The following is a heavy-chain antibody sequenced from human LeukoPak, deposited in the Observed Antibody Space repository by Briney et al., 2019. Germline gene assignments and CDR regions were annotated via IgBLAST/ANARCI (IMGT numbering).Heavy chain of an antibody. CDR1: GFTLDDYG. V-gene: IGHV3-20*04. CDR3: ARGFRNGPFDC. Sequence: PGGSLRLSCEASGFTLDDYGMSWVRQPPGKGLEWVSGINRNGGSTDYADSVKGRFTISRDNAKNSHFLQMNSLRGEDTALYYCARGFRNGPFDCWGQGTLVTVSS. CDR2: INRNGGST. D-gene: IGHD2-8*01. J-gene: IGHJ4*02.